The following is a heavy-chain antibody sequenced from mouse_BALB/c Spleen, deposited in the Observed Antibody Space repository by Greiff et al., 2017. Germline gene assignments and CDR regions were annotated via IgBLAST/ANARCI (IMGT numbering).Heavy chain of an antibody. CDR2: IRNKANGYTT. V-gene: IGHV7-3*02. CDR1: GFTFTDYY. CDR3: ARGTFYAMDY. J-gene: IGHJ4*01. Sequence: EVQRVESGGGLVQPGGSLRLSCATSGFTFTDYYMSWVRQPPGKALEWLGFIRNKANGYTTEYSASVKGRFTISRDNSQSILYLQMNTLRAEDSATYYCARGTFYAMDYWGQGTSVTVSS.